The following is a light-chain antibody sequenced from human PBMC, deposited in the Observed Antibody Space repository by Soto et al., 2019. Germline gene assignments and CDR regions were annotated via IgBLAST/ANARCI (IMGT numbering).Light chain of an antibody. CDR2: DAS. CDR1: QSVNNN. J-gene: IGKJ1*01. V-gene: IGKV3-11*01. CDR3: QQRSNWPPEWT. Sequence: EIVMTQSPDTLSVSPGERAILSCRASQSVNNNLAWYQQRPGHAPRLLIYDASNRATGIPARFSGSGSGTDFTLTISSLEPEDFAVYYCQQRSNWPPEWTFGQGTKVDIK.